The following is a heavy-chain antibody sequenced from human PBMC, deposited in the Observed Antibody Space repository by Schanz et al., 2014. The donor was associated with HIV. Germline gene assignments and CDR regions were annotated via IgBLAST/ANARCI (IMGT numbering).Heavy chain of an antibody. V-gene: IGHV3-23*01. J-gene: IGHJ4*02. CDR1: GFIFNSYA. Sequence: EVQLLESGGGLVQPGGSLRLSCAASGFIFNSYAMSWVRQAPGKGLDRVSYITPDGTITYADSVKGRFTTSRDSSKNTLYLQMNSLRAEDTAVYYCARDNSGSIDYWGQGTLVTVSS. CDR3: ARDNSGSIDY. CDR2: ITPDGTI. D-gene: IGHD3-10*01.